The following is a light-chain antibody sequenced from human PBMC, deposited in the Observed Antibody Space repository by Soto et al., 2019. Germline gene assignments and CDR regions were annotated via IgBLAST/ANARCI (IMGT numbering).Light chain of an antibody. Sequence: DIQMTQSPSTLSASVGDRVTITCRASQSIGSWLAWYQQKPGKAPKLLIYKASTLESGVPSRLRGSGSGTEFTLTISSLQPDDFATYYCQQYNSYPLTFGGGTKVEIK. CDR3: QQYNSYPLT. CDR2: KAS. J-gene: IGKJ4*01. V-gene: IGKV1-5*03. CDR1: QSIGSW.